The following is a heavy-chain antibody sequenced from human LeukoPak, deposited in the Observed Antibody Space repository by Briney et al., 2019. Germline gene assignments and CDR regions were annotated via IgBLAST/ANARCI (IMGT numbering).Heavy chain of an antibody. CDR2: IIPIFGTA. CDR1: GYTFTSYY. J-gene: IGHJ4*02. Sequence: SVKVSCKASGYTFTSYYMHWVRQAPGQGLEWMGGIIPIFGTANYAQKFQGRVTITADESTSTAYMELSSLRSEDTAVYYCASEGIVGATLFDYWGQGTLVTVSS. CDR3: ASEGIVGATLFDY. V-gene: IGHV1-69*13. D-gene: IGHD1-26*01.